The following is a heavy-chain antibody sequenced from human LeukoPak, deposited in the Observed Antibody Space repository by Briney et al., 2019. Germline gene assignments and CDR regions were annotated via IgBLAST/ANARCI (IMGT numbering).Heavy chain of an antibody. CDR3: AKGFDFWRGLYYFDH. J-gene: IGHJ4*02. CDR2: ISVSGGVT. Sequence: GGSLRLSCAASGFTFSSYGMHWVRQAPGKGLEWVSSISVSGGVTLYADSVKGRFVISRDNSRSRVYLEMNRLRAEDTAVYYCAKGFDFWRGLYYFDHWGQGTLVTVSS. CDR1: GFTFSSYG. V-gene: IGHV3-23*01. D-gene: IGHD3-3*01.